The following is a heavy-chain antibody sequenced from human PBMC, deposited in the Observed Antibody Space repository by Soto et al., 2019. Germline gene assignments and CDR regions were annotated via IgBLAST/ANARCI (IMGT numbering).Heavy chain of an antibody. CDR2: TYYSGST. Sequence: PSETLSLTCTVSGGSISSYYWSWIRQPPGKGLEWIGYTYYSGSTNYNPSLKSRVTISVDTSKNQFSLKLSSVTAADTAVYYCARQGFWSGYANDPYYYYYMDVWGKGTTVTVSS. V-gene: IGHV4-59*08. CDR1: GGSISSYY. J-gene: IGHJ6*03. CDR3: ARQGFWSGYANDPYYYYYMDV. D-gene: IGHD3-3*01.